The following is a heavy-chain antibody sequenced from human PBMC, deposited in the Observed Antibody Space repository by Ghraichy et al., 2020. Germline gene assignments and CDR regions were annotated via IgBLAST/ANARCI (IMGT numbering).Heavy chain of an antibody. J-gene: IGHJ5*02. D-gene: IGHD4-17*01. CDR2: INHSGST. V-gene: IGHV4-34*01. CDR3: ARNPEYSTVTTPVDNWFDP. Sequence: SETLSLTCAVYGGSFSGYYWSWIRQPPGKGLEWIGEINHSGSTNCNPSLKSRVTLSVDTSKNQFSLKLSSVTAADTAVYYCARNPEYSTVTTPVDNWFDPWGQGTQVTVSS. CDR1: GGSFSGYY.